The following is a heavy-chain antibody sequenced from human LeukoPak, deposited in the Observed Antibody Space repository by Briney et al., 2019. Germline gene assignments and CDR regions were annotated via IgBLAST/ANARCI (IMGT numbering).Heavy chain of an antibody. CDR1: GGSISSYY. Sequence: SETLSLTCTVSGGSISSYYWSWIRQPAGKGLEWIGRIYTSGSTNYNPSLKSRVTISVDTSKNQFSLSLSSVTAADPALYYCARYSSSLFLDYWGQGSLVTVSS. CDR3: ARYSSSLFLDY. D-gene: IGHD6-6*01. J-gene: IGHJ4*02. CDR2: IYTSGST. V-gene: IGHV4-4*07.